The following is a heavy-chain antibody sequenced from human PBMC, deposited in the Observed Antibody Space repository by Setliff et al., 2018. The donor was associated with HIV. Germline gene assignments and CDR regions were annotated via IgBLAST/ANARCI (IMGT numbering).Heavy chain of an antibody. CDR3: AREGPRSGWYLKALGY. Sequence: ASVKVSCKASGYTFTSYAMNWVRQAPGQGLEWMGWINTNTGNPTYAQGFTGRFVFSLDTSVSTAYLQISSLKAEDTAVYYCAREGPRSGWYLKALGYWGQGTLVTVLL. CDR1: GYTFTSYA. J-gene: IGHJ4*02. CDR2: INTNTGNP. V-gene: IGHV7-4-1*02. D-gene: IGHD6-19*01.